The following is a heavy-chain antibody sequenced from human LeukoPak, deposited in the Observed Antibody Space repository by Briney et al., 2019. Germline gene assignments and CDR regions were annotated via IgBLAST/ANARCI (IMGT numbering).Heavy chain of an antibody. J-gene: IGHJ4*02. CDR1: GFTFDDYG. V-gene: IGHV3-20*04. Sequence: GGSLRLSCAASGFTFDDYGLSWVRQVPGKGLEWVSGIPWDGGSTTYADSVKGRFTISRDNAKNSLYPQMNSLRAEDTALYYCARGYCGSSSCSRGFDYWGQGTLVTVSS. D-gene: IGHD2-15*01. CDR2: IPWDGGST. CDR3: ARGYCGSSSCSRGFDY.